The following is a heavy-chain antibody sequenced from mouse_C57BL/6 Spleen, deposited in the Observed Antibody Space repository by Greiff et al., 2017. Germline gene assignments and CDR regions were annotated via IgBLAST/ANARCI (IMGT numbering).Heavy chain of an antibody. CDR2: IHPNSGST. V-gene: IGHV1-64*01. D-gene: IGHD2-2*01. Sequence: QVQLQQSGAELVKPGASVKLSCKASGYTFTSYWMHWVKQRPGQGLEWIGMIHPNSGSTNYNEKFKSKATLTVDKSSSTAYMQLSSLTSEDSAVYYGATAMVTTGVGDYDAMDYWGQGTSGTVSS. J-gene: IGHJ4*01. CDR1: GYTFTSYW. CDR3: ATAMVTTGVGDYDAMDY.